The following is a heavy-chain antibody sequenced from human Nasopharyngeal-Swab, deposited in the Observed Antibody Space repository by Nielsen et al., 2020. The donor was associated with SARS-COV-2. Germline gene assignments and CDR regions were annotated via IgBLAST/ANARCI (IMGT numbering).Heavy chain of an antibody. D-gene: IGHD7-27*01. CDR1: EFIFRTYA. CDR3: AKHSPHSPPGDRVFDY. J-gene: IGHJ4*02. Sequence: GGSLRLSCAASEFIFRTYAMSWVRQAPGKGLEWVSAIGGVGSPTFYADSVKGRFTISRDNSKNMLSLQMNSLTADDTAVYYCAKHSPHSPPGDRVFDYWGQGTLVTVSS. CDR2: IGGVGSPT. V-gene: IGHV3-23*01.